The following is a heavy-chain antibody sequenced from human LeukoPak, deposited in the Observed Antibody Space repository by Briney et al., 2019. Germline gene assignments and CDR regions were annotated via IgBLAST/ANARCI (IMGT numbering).Heavy chain of an antibody. CDR2: ISYDGSNK. J-gene: IGHJ4*02. D-gene: IGHD6-19*01. Sequence: AGRSLRLSCAASGFTFSSYAMHWVRQAPGKGPEWVAVISYDGSNKYYADSVKGRFTISRDNSKNTLYLQMNSLRAEDTAVYYCARDGWQWLSNLPDYWGQGTLVTVSS. CDR1: GFTFSSYA. CDR3: ARDGWQWLSNLPDY. V-gene: IGHV3-30*04.